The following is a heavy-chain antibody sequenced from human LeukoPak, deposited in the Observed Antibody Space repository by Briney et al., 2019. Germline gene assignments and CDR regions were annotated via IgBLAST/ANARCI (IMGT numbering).Heavy chain of an antibody. J-gene: IGHJ4*02. CDR2: NSCSGGNT. CDR3: AKRGVVIRVILVGFHKEAYYFDS. D-gene: IGHD3-22*01. Sequence: PGGSLRLPCAVSGITLSNYGMSWVRQAPGKGLEWVSDNSCSGGNTQYADAVKGRFTISRDNSKNTLYLQMNSLRAEDTGVYFCAKRGVVIRVILVGFHKEAYYFDSWGQGALVTDSA. CDR1: GITLSNYG. V-gene: IGHV3-23*01.